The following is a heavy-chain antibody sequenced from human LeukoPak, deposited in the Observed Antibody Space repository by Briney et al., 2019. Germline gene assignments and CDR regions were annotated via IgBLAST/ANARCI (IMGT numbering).Heavy chain of an antibody. V-gene: IGHV3-48*01. Sequence: PGGSLRLSCAASGFTFSSYSMNWVRQAPGKGLEWVSYISSSSSTIYYADSVKGRFTISRDNAKNSLYLQMNSLRAEDTAVYYCARDQYYYGSGSYYQFNWFDPWGQGTLATVSS. CDR1: GFTFSSYS. CDR3: ARDQYYYGSGSYYQFNWFDP. D-gene: IGHD3-10*01. CDR2: ISSSSSTI. J-gene: IGHJ5*02.